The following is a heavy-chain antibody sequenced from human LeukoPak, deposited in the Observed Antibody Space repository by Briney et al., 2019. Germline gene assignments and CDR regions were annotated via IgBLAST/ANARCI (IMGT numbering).Heavy chain of an antibody. Sequence: GGSLRLSCAASGFTFSSYGMHWVRQAPGKGLEWVANIKQDGSEKYYVDSVKGRFTISRDNAKNSLYLQMNSLRAEDTAVYYCAREGQQLVIDYWGQGTLVTVSS. D-gene: IGHD6-13*01. J-gene: IGHJ4*02. CDR3: AREGQQLVIDY. CDR1: GFTFSSYG. CDR2: IKQDGSEK. V-gene: IGHV3-7*01.